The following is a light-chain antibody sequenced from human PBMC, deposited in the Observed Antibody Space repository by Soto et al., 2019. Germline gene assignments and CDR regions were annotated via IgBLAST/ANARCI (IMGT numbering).Light chain of an antibody. CDR2: GIS. V-gene: IGKV3-15*01. J-gene: IGKJ5*01. CDR1: QSINNN. Sequence: EIVLTQSPATLSVSPGESATLSCRASQSINNNYLAWYQQKPGQAPRLLIYGISTRATGVPARFSGSGSGTEFTLSISSLQCEDFAVYSCQRYSQWPITFGQGTRLEIK. CDR3: QRYSQWPIT.